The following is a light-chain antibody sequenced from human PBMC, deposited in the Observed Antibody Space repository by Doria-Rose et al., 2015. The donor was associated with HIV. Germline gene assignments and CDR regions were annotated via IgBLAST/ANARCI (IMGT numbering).Light chain of an antibody. Sequence: TQSPGTLSLSPGERATLSCRASQSFSNTYLAWYQQKPGQAPNLLIYDGSTRATGIPDRFSASGSGTDFTLTINRLEPEDFALYYCHQYGTSWTFGQGTKVEI. CDR3: HQYGTSWT. CDR2: DGS. J-gene: IGKJ1*01. V-gene: IGKV3-20*01. CDR1: QSFSNTY.